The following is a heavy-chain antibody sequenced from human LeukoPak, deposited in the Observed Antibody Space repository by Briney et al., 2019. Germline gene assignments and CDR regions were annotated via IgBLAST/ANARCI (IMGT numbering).Heavy chain of an antibody. CDR1: GGSISGFY. Sequence: SETLSLTRTVSGGSISGFYWTWIRQPAGKGLEWLGRIYSSGSTKYNPSLKSRVTMSIDTSKNQFSLRLSSVTAADTAAYYCARVNYLGFGESDRSLDPWGQGTLVTVSS. J-gene: IGHJ5*02. CDR3: ARVNYLGFGESDRSLDP. D-gene: IGHD3-10*01. V-gene: IGHV4-4*07. CDR2: IYSSGST.